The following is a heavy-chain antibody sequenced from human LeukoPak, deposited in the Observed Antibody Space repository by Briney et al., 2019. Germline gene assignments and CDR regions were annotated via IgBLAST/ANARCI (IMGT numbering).Heavy chain of an antibody. D-gene: IGHD5-18*01. CDR1: GFTFSTYA. Sequence: GGSLRLSCAASGFTFSTYAMSWVRQAPGKGLEWVSAISGSGDSTYYADSVEGRFTISRDNSKNTLYLQMNSLRADDTAVYYCAKDRSGSNYGFAYWYFDLWGRGTLVTVSS. J-gene: IGHJ2*01. CDR2: ISGSGDST. V-gene: IGHV3-23*01. CDR3: AKDRSGSNYGFAYWYFDL.